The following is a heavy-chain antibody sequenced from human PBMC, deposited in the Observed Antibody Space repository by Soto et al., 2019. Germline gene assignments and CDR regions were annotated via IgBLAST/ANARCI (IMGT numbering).Heavy chain of an antibody. D-gene: IGHD1-1*01. J-gene: IGHJ4*02. CDR2: ISAHNGNT. V-gene: IGHV1-18*01. Sequence: QVHLVQSGAEVKKPGASVKVSCKASGYTFTSYGITWVRQAPGQGLEWMGWISAHNGNTDYAQQLQGRVIVTRDTSTSTAYMELRSLISDDTAVYSCARGRYGDYWGQGALVTVSS. CDR3: ARGRYGDY. CDR1: GYTFTSYG.